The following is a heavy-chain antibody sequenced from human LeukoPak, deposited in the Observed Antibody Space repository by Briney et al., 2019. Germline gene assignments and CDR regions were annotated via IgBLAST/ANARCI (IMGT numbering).Heavy chain of an antibody. CDR2: INSDGSST. V-gene: IGHV3-74*01. Sequence: PGGSLRLSCAASGFTFSSYWMHWVRQAPGKRLVWVSRINSDGSSTSYADSVRGRFSISRDNAKNTLYLQMNSLRAEDTAVYYCAREAGIVGAPDAFDIWGQGTMVTVSS. CDR3: AREAGIVGAPDAFDI. D-gene: IGHD1-26*01. J-gene: IGHJ3*02. CDR1: GFTFSSYW.